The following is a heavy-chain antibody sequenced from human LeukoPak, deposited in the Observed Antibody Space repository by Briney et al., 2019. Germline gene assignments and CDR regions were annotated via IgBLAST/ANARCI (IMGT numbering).Heavy chain of an antibody. Sequence: PSETLSLTCTVSGGSISSTSYYWGWIRQPPGKGLEWIGNIYYTGSTYYNPSLRSRVTISVDTSKNQFSLKLSSVTAADTAVYYCASHDSTGRYFSDYWGQGTLVTVSS. CDR1: GGSISSTSYY. D-gene: IGHD3-9*01. V-gene: IGHV4-39*01. J-gene: IGHJ4*02. CDR3: ASHDSTGRYFSDY. CDR2: IYYTGST.